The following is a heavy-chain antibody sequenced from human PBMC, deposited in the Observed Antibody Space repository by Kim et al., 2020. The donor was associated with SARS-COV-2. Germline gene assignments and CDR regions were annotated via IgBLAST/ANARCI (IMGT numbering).Heavy chain of an antibody. V-gene: IGHV4-39*01. CDR1: GGSISSSSYY. J-gene: IGHJ6*02. CDR3: VDGYNNYYYYGMDV. Sequence: SETLSLTCTVSGGSISSSSYYWGWIRQPPGKGLEWIGSIYYSGSTYYNPSLKSRVTISVDTSKNQFSLKLSSVTAADTAVYYCVDGYNNYYYYGMDVWGQGTTVTVSS. D-gene: IGHD5-12*01. CDR2: IYYSGST.